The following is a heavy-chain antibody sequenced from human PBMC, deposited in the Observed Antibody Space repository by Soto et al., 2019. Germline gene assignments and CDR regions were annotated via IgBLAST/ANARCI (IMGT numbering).Heavy chain of an antibody. V-gene: IGHV4-34*01. CDR2: IDHRRRT. CDR3: TRVLGTSINVLFYNYHGMDV. Sequence: SETLSLTCAVYGGSFSDYHWGWIRQSPGKGLEWLGEIDHRRRTNYNPSLKSRVTLSLDTSKNQFTLRLNSVTAADTAVYYCTRVLGTSINVLFYNYHGMDVWGQGTTVTVSS. J-gene: IGHJ6*02. CDR1: GGSFSDYH. D-gene: IGHD3-10*01.